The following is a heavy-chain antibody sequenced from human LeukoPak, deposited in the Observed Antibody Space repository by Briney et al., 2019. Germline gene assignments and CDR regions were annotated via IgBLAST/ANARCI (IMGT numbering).Heavy chain of an antibody. V-gene: IGHV4-61*02. CDR2: IYTSGST. J-gene: IGHJ5*02. CDR3: ARDKPGLS. D-gene: IGHD1-14*01. CDR1: GVSISSGSYY. Sequence: SETLSLTRTVSGVSISSGSYYWSWIRQPAAKGLEWIGRIYTSGSTNSNPSLKSRVTISVDTSKNQFSLKLTSVTAADTAVYYCARDKPGLSWGQGTLVTVSS.